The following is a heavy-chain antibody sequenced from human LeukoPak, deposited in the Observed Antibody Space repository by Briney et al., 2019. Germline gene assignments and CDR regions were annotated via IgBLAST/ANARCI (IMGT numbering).Heavy chain of an antibody. Sequence: GASLKISCKGSGYSFTSYWIGWVRQMPGKGLEWRGIICPGDSDTRYSPSFQGQVTISADKSISTAYLQWSSLKASDTAMYYCARSITMVRGVIIAQYYFDYWGQGTLVTVSS. CDR1: GYSFTSYW. CDR3: ARSITMVRGVIIAQYYFDY. CDR2: ICPGDSDT. J-gene: IGHJ4*02. V-gene: IGHV5-51*01. D-gene: IGHD3-10*01.